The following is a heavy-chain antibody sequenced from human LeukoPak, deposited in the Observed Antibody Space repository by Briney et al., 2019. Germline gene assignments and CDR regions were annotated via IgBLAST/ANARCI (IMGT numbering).Heavy chain of an antibody. D-gene: IGHD2-2*01. CDR1: GFTFSSYS. V-gene: IGHV3-48*01. J-gene: IGHJ5*02. CDR3: EGYCSSTSCYSSSYNWFDP. CDR2: ISSSSSTI. Sequence: GGSLRLSCAASGFTFSSYSMNWVRQAPGKGLEWVSYISSSSSTIYYADSVKGRFTISRDNAKNSLYLQMNSLRAEDTAVYYCEGYCSSTSCYSSSYNWFDPWGQGTLVTVSS.